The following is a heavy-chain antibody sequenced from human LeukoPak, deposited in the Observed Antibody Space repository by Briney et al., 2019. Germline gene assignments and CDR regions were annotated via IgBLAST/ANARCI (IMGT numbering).Heavy chain of an antibody. V-gene: IGHV4-61*02. CDR2: IYTSGST. J-gene: IGHJ5*02. CDR1: GGSISSGSYY. D-gene: IGHD3-22*01. Sequence: SQTLSLTCTVSGGSISSGSYYWSWIRQPAGKGLEWIGRIYTSGSTNYNPSLKSRVTISVDTSKNQFSLKLSSVTAADTAVYYCARQRRGYQNWFDPWGQGTLVTVSS. CDR3: ARQRRGYQNWFDP.